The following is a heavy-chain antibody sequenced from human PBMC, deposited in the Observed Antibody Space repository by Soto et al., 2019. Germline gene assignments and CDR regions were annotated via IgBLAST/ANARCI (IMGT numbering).Heavy chain of an antibody. CDR2: MNPNSGNT. J-gene: IGHJ6*02. CDR1: GYTFTSYD. Sequence: QVQLVQSGAEVKKPGASVKVSCKASGYTFTSYDINWVRQATGQGLEWMGWMNPNSGNTGYAQKFQGRVTMTRNTSISTAYMELNSLRSEDTAVYYFARQRTGTTSMNVWGQGTTVTVSS. V-gene: IGHV1-8*01. D-gene: IGHD1-1*01. CDR3: ARQRTGTTSMNV.